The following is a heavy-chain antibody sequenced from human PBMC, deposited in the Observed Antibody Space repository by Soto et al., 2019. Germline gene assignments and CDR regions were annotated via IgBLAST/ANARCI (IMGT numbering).Heavy chain of an antibody. J-gene: IGHJ6*04. CDR3: ARHWIPGTSSDYYYFGMDV. D-gene: IGHD5-18*01. CDR2: IYYSGNT. CDR1: GGSISIYY. V-gene: IGHV4-59*08. Sequence: SETLSLTCTVSGGSISIYYWSWIRQPPGKGLEWIGYIYYSGNTNYNPSLKSRVTMSVDTSKNQFSLKLSSVTAADTAVYYCARHWIPGTSSDYYYFGMDVWGKGTTVTVSS.